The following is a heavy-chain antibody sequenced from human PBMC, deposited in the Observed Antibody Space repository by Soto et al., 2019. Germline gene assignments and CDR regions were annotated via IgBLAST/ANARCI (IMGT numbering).Heavy chain of an antibody. V-gene: IGHV3-53*01. CDR1: DFTVGNNY. Sequence: GGSLRLSCAASDFTVGNNYMTWVRQAPGKGLEWVSVIYSGGGTMYTDSVKGRFTISRDNSKNTLYLQMNSLRAEDTAIYYCAKAREVTLVRISLDQWGQGTLVTVSS. D-gene: IGHD3-10*01. J-gene: IGHJ4*02. CDR2: IYSGGGT. CDR3: AKAREVTLVRISLDQ.